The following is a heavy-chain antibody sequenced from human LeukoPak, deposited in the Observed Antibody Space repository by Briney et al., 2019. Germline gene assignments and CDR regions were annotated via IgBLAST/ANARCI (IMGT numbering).Heavy chain of an antibody. CDR3: ARAVTYYYGSGRPAHFDY. CDR1: GYTFTGYY. Sequence: ASVKVSCKASGYTFTGYYMHWVRQAHGQGLEWMGWINPNSGGTNYAQKFQGRVTMTRDTSISTAYMELSRLRSDDTAVYYCARAVTYYYGSGRPAHFDYWGQGTLVTVSS. J-gene: IGHJ4*02. D-gene: IGHD3-10*01. V-gene: IGHV1-2*02. CDR2: INPNSGGT.